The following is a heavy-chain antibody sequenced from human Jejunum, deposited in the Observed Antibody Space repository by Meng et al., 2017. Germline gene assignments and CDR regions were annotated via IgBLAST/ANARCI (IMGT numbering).Heavy chain of an antibody. CDR2: INDSGSD. V-gene: IGHV4-34*01. CDR1: GGSSSDNY. D-gene: IGHD4-11*01. Sequence: QVKPQQGGAGLLKPSEPLSLPCAVYGGSSSDNYWAWIRKPQGKGLDWIGEINDSGSDNYNPSLKMRVTISVDTSKSQFYLRVSSVTAADTAVYYCARGNEYSNYGADFWGQGTLVTVSS. CDR3: ARGNEYSNYGADF. J-gene: IGHJ4*02.